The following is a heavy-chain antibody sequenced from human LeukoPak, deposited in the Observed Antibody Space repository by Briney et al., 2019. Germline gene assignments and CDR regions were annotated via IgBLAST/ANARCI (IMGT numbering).Heavy chain of an antibody. V-gene: IGHV4-39*01. CDR1: GGSFSSSSYY. CDR2: IYYSGST. J-gene: IGHJ5*02. Sequence: SETLSLTCTVSGGSFSSSSYYWGWIRQPPGKGLEWIGSIYYSGSTYYNPSLKSRVTISVDTSKNQFSLKLSSVTAADTAVYYCARPNTAVAGTSWFAPWGQGTLVTVSS. D-gene: IGHD6-19*01. CDR3: ARPNTAVAGTSWFAP.